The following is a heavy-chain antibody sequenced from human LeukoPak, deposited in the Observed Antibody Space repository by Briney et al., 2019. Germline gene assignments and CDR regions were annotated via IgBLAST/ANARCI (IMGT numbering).Heavy chain of an antibody. Sequence: ASVKVSCKASGYTFTSYDINWVRQATGQGLEWMGWMNPNSGNTGYAQKFQGRVTITRNTSISTAYMELSSLRSEDTAVYYCASGNRLLWFGEFYFDYWGQGTLVTVSS. CDR3: ASGNRLLWFGEFYFDY. V-gene: IGHV1-8*03. D-gene: IGHD3-10*01. CDR1: GYTFTSYD. J-gene: IGHJ4*02. CDR2: MNPNSGNT.